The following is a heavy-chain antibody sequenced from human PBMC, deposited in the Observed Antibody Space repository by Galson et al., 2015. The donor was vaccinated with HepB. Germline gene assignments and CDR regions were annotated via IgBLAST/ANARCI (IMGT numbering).Heavy chain of an antibody. Sequence: SVKVSCKASGYTFTGYYMHWVRQAPGQGLEWMGRINPNSGGTNYAQKFQGRVTMTRDTSISTAYMELSRLRSDDTAVYYCAREARGGEWTPYYYYYYMDVWGKGTTVTVSS. CDR3: AREARGGEWTPYYYYYYMDV. D-gene: IGHD3-10*01. CDR1: GYTFTGYY. V-gene: IGHV1-2*06. CDR2: INPNSGGT. J-gene: IGHJ6*03.